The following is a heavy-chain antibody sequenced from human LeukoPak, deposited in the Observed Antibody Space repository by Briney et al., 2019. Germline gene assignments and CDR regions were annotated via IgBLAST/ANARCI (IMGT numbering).Heavy chain of an antibody. CDR1: GFSFSTYA. V-gene: IGHV3-23*01. Sequence: GGSLRLSCAASGFSFSTYAMSWVRQIPGKGLEWVSAISGSDPGTYYADSVKGRFTISRVNSRNTLYLQMNRLRVEDTAVYYCAKGSRGSCRGAYCYSFDNWGQGAVVTVSS. CDR3: AKGSRGSCRGAYCYSFDN. CDR2: ISGSDPGT. J-gene: IGHJ4*02. D-gene: IGHD2-21*02.